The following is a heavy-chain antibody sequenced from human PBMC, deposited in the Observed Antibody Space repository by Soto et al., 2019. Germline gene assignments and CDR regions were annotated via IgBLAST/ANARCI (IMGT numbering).Heavy chain of an antibody. D-gene: IGHD3-10*01. J-gene: IGHJ6*04. CDR1: GFTLSGRS. CDR3: ARGWCGAAV. V-gene: IGHV3-74*01. CDR2: IDNAGTDS. Sequence: EVQLVESGGGLVQPGGSLRLSCAASGFTLSGRSMHWVRQAPGKGLVWVSGIDNAGTDSTYADSVKGRFTSSRDNAKNMLYLQSNSLRVEDTAADYCARGWCGAAVGGKWTTVPVSS.